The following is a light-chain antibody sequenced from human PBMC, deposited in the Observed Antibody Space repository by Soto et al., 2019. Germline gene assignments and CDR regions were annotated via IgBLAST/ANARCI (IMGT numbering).Light chain of an antibody. CDR2: EVS. J-gene: IGLJ1*01. V-gene: IGLV2-14*01. CDR1: SSDVGGYNY. CDR3: SSYTSSSIDYV. Sequence: QSALTQPASVSGSXXXXXXISCTGTSSDVGGYNYVSWYQQHPGKAPKLMIYEVSNRPSGVSNRFSGSKSGNTASLTISGLQAEDEADYYCSSYTSSSIDYVFGTGTKLTVL.